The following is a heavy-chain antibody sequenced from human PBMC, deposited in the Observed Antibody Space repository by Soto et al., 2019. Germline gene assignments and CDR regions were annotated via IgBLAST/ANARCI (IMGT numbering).Heavy chain of an antibody. CDR3: ETMLNSGFYRPEGDYYYYGMDV. CDR1: GDSISGYY. Sequence: SETLSPTCTVSGDSISGYYWSWIRQPAGKGLEWIGRMDTSGRTNYNPSLKSRVTMSADTSKNQISLKLTSVTAADTAIYYCETMLNSGFYRPEGDYYYYGMDVWGQGTTVTVSS. V-gene: IGHV4-4*07. D-gene: IGHD6-19*01. J-gene: IGHJ6*02. CDR2: MDTSGRT.